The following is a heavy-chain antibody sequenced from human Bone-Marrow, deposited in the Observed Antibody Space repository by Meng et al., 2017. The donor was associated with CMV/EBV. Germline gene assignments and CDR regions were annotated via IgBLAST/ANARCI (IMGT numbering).Heavy chain of an antibody. D-gene: IGHD6-19*01. Sequence: ASVKVSCKASGYTFTSYYMHWVRQAPGQGLEWMGIINPSGGSTSYAQKFQGRVTMTRDTSTSTVYMELSSLRSEDPAVYYCAREVAANYYYYGMDVWGQGTTVTVSS. CDR3: AREVAANYYYYGMDV. CDR2: INPSGGST. J-gene: IGHJ6*02. V-gene: IGHV1-46*01. CDR1: GYTFTSYY.